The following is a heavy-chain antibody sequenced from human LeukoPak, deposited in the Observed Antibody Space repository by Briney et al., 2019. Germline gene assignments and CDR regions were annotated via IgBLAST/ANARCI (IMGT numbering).Heavy chain of an antibody. V-gene: IGHV3-21*04. CDR1: GFTFSSYS. CDR2: ISTSSSYI. CDR3: ARDGKAVAADFDY. Sequence: GGSLRLSCAAYGFTFSSYSMNWVRQAPGKGLEWVSFISTSSSYIYYADSVKGRFTISRDNAKNSLYLQMNSLRPEDTAVYYCARDGKAVAADFDYWGQGALVTVSS. J-gene: IGHJ4*02. D-gene: IGHD6-19*01.